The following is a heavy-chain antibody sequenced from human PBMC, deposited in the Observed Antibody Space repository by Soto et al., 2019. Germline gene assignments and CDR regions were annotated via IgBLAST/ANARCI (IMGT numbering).Heavy chain of an antibody. CDR1: GFTFSNAW. CDR3: ATRSAVSGAFNL. CDR2: MKSKADGGAV. Sequence: DVQLVESGGGSVKPGGSLRLSCKASGFTFSNAWMNWVRQAPGKGLEWVGRMKSKADGGAVDYAAPVRGRFTISRDDSNSSLYLQLNSLKPEDTAVYFCATRSAVSGAFNLWGQGTMVTVSS. V-gene: IGHV3-15*05. D-gene: IGHD6-6*01. J-gene: IGHJ3*01.